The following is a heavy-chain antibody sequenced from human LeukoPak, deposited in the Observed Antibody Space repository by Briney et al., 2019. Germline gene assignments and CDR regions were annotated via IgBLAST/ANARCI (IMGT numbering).Heavy chain of an antibody. CDR2: ISYDGTSQ. CDR3: AKGRMMATIMISFDY. CDR1: GFSFSTYG. Sequence: PGTSLRLSCAASGFSFSTYGMHWVRQAPGKGLEWVASISYDGTSQYYADSVKGRFTISRDNSNNMLSLQMNSLKAEDTAVYYCAKGRMMATIMISFDYWGRGTLVTVSS. J-gene: IGHJ4*02. D-gene: IGHD5-24*01. V-gene: IGHV3-30*18.